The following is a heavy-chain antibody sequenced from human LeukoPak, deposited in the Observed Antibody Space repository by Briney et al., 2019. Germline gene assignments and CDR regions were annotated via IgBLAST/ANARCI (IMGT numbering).Heavy chain of an antibody. V-gene: IGHV4-39*07. CDR1: GGSISSSSYY. J-gene: IGHJ5*02. CDR3: ARRKIVGGVQIKITMVRGVRFDP. D-gene: IGHD3-10*01. Sequence: PSETLSLTCTVSGGSISSSSYYWGWIRQPPGKGLEWIGSIYYSVSTYYNPSLKSRVTISVDTSKNQFSLKLSSVTAADTAVYYCARRKIVGGVQIKITMVRGVRFDPWGQGTLVTVSS. CDR2: IYYSVST.